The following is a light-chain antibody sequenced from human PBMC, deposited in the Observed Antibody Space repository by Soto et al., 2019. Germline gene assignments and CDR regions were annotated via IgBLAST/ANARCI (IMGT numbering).Light chain of an antibody. CDR1: SGHSSYA. CDR2: LNSDGSH. CDR3: QTWGTGIPV. V-gene: IGLV4-69*01. J-gene: IGLJ1*01. Sequence: QLVLTQSPSASASLGASVKLTCTLSSGHSSYAIAWHQQQPEKGPRYLMKLNSDGSHYKGGGIPDRFSGSSSGAERYLTISSLQSEDEADYYCQTWGTGIPVFGPGTKVTVL.